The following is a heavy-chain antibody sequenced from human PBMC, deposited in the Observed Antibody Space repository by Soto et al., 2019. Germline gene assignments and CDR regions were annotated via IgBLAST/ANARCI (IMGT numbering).Heavy chain of an antibody. Sequence: GGSLRLSCAASGFTFSSYAMSWVRQAPGKGLEWVSAISGSGVSTYYADSVKGRFTISRDNSKNTVSLQMNSLRGEDTAIYYCARLGPYGSETYSFRYNWFDPWGQGTLVTVSS. CDR3: ARLGPYGSETYSFRYNWFDP. CDR2: ISGSGVST. J-gene: IGHJ5*02. D-gene: IGHD3-10*01. CDR1: GFTFSSYA. V-gene: IGHV3-23*01.